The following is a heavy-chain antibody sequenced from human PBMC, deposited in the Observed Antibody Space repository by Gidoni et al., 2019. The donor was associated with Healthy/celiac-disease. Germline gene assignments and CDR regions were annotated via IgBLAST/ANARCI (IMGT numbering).Heavy chain of an antibody. V-gene: IGHV4-34*01. CDR3: ARGLSLSSGCTRSADAFDI. Sequence: QVQLQQWSAGLLMPSETLSLTCAVYGGPFGGYYWSWIRQPPGKGLEWIGEINHSGSTNYNPSLKSRVTISVDTSKYHFTLKLSSVTAADTAVYYCARGLSLSSGCTRSADAFDIWGQGTMVTVSS. CDR2: INHSGST. D-gene: IGHD6-19*01. CDR1: GGPFGGYY. J-gene: IGHJ3*02.